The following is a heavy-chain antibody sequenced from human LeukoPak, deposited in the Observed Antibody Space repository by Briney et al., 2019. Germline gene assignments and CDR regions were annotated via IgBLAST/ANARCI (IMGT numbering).Heavy chain of an antibody. CDR3: ARARGLGAFDI. CDR2: ISSSSSYI. D-gene: IGHD3-16*01. J-gene: IGHJ3*02. CDR1: GFTFSSYS. V-gene: IGHV3-21*01. Sequence: SGGSLRLSCAASGFTFSSYSMNWVRQAPGKGLEWVSSISSSSSYIYYADSVKGRFTISRDNAKNSLYLQMNSLRAEDTAVYYCARARGLGAFDIWGQGTMVTVSS.